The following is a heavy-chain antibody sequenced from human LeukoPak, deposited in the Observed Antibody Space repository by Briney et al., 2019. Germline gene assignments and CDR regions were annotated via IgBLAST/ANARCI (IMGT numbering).Heavy chain of an antibody. D-gene: IGHD2-21*02. CDR2: IYSGGSAGST. J-gene: IGHJ3*01. CDR1: GFTFSSYA. V-gene: IGHV3-23*03. CDR3: ARLEAYCGGDCYFGVDAFDL. Sequence: GGSLRLSCAASGFTFSSYAMSWVRQAPGKGLECVSVIYSGGSAGSTYYAESVKGRFTISRDNSKNTLYLQMNSLRAEDTALYYCARLEAYCGGDCYFGVDAFDLWGQGTMVTVSS.